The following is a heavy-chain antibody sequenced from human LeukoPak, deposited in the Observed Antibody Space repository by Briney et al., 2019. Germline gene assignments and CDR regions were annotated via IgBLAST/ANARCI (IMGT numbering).Heavy chain of an antibody. CDR1: GYTFTNRG. Sequence: ASVKVSCKASGYTFTNRGISWVRDAPGQGLEWMGWISTYTGDTNIAQNFQGRVTLTTDTTKSTAYMELRSLRSDDTAVYYCARESGGNTMAGDYWGQGTLVTVSS. D-gene: IGHD2-15*01. J-gene: IGHJ4*02. CDR3: ARESGGNTMAGDY. CDR2: ISTYTGDT. V-gene: IGHV1-18*01.